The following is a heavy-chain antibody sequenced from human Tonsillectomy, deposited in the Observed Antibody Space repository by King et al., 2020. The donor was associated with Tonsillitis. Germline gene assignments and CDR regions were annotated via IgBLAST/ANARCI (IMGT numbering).Heavy chain of an antibody. CDR3: ARISPLRFLEWLSADY. CDR1: VFTFSSYV. Sequence: VQLGQSGGGVVQPGRSLRLSCAASVFTFSSYVMHCVRHAPGKGLEWVAVMLSDGINEYYADSVKGRFTISRYKSKKTLYLQMNSLRAEDTAVYYCARISPLRFLEWLSADYWGQGTLVTVSS. V-gene: IGHV3-33*01. CDR2: MLSDGINE. D-gene: IGHD3-3*01. J-gene: IGHJ4*02.